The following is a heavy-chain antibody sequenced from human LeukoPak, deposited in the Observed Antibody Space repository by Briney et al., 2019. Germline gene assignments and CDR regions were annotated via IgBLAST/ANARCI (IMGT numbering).Heavy chain of an antibody. D-gene: IGHD3-10*02. J-gene: IGHJ3*02. CDR1: GYSISSGYY. CDR2: IYHSGST. V-gene: IGHV4-38-2*02. Sequence: SETLSLTCTVSGYSISSGYYWGWIRQPPGKLLGWIGSIYHSGSTYYNPSLKSRVTISVDTSKNQFSLKLSSVTAADTAVYYCARVLAMIGAFDIWGQGTMVTVSS. CDR3: ARVLAMIGAFDI.